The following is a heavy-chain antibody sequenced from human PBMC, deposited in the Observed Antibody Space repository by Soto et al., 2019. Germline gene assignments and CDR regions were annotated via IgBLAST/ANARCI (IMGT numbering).Heavy chain of an antibody. CDR3: ARGSDYYDSSGYYWGPDDAFDI. Sequence: PGGSLRLSCAASGFTFSSYEMNWVRQAPGKGLEWVSYISSSGSTIYYVDSVKGRFTISRDNAKNSLYLQMNSLRAEDTAVYYCARGSDYYDSSGYYWGPDDAFDIWGQGTMVTVS. CDR1: GFTFSSYE. V-gene: IGHV3-48*03. D-gene: IGHD3-22*01. J-gene: IGHJ3*02. CDR2: ISSSGSTI.